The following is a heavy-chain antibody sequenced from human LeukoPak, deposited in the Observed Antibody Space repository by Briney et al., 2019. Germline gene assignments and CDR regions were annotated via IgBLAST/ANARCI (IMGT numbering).Heavy chain of an antibody. CDR2: ISSSSSYI. CDR1: GFTFSSYS. J-gene: IGHJ4*02. V-gene: IGHV3-21*01. CDR3: AREGSWYAYWDY. Sequence: GGSLRLSCAASGFTFSSYSMNWVRQAPGKGLEWVSSISSSSSYIYYADSVKGRSTISRDNAKNSLYLQMSSLRAEDTAVYYCAREGSWYAYWDYWGQGTLVTVSS. D-gene: IGHD6-13*01.